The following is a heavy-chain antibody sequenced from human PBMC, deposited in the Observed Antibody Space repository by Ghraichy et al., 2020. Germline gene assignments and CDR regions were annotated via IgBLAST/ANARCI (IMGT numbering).Heavy chain of an antibody. CDR2: LTPIFVTP. CDR3: ARGPPRSSLDI. D-gene: IGHD6-6*01. J-gene: IGHJ4*02. Sequence: SVKVSCKVSRGPFNDYHNNWVRQAPGQGLEWLGGLTPIFVTPTYAPKFKGRVTLIADDSTRTVTMELRSLRSEDTAVYYCARGPPRSSLDIWGQGTLVTVSS. V-gene: IGHV1-69*13. CDR1: RGPFNDYH.